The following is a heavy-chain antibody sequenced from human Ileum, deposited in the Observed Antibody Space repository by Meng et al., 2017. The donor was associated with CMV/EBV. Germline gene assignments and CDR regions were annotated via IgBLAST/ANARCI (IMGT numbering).Heavy chain of an antibody. J-gene: IGHJ4*02. V-gene: IGHV3-30*04. Sequence: GESLKISCAASGFTFSSYAMHWARQAPGKGLEWVATISFDGSNKYYADSVKGRFTISRDNSKNTLYLQMNSQKTEDTAVYYCARGDYYGSGSYHDYWGQGTVVTV. D-gene: IGHD3-10*01. CDR3: ARGDYYGSGSYHDY. CDR2: ISFDGSNK. CDR1: GFTFSSYA.